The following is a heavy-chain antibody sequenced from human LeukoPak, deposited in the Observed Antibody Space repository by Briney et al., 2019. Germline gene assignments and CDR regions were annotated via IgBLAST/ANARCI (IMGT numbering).Heavy chain of an antibody. CDR3: GGFGYEAGVDL. D-gene: IGHD2-15*01. V-gene: IGHV3-7*01. CDR2: IKPDGSET. Sequence: GESLKISCEASGYGFSTYWIAWVRQAPGKGPEWVANIKPDGSETYYVDAVKGRFTISRDNTKNLLYLQMNNLRGEDAAVYHCGGFGYEAGVDLWGQGTLVTVSS. CDR1: GYGFSTYW. J-gene: IGHJ4*02.